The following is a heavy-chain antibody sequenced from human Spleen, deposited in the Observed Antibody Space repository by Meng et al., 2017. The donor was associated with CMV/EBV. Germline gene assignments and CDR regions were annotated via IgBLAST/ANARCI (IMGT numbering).Heavy chain of an antibody. CDR2: INPSGGST. D-gene: IGHD3-22*01. CDR3: ARMYYYDSGGYYPPHYGMDV. Sequence: ASVKVSCKASGYTFTSYYMHWVRQAPGQGLEWMGIINPSGGSTSYAQKFQGRVTMTRDTSISTAYMELSRLRSDDTAVYYCARMYYYDSGGYYPPHYGMDVWGQGTTVTVSS. CDR1: GYTFTSYY. J-gene: IGHJ6*02. V-gene: IGHV1-46*01.